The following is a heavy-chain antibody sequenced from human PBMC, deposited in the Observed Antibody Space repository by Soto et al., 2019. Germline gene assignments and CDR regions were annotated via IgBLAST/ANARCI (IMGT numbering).Heavy chain of an antibody. D-gene: IGHD2-8*02. CDR1: GYTFTSYG. Sequence: ASVKVSCKASGYTFTSYGISWVRQAPGQGLERMGWISAYNGNTNYAQKLQGRVTMTTDTSTSTAYMELRSLRSDDTAVYYCARDFLVADAFDIWGQGTMVTVSS. CDR3: ARDFLVADAFDI. V-gene: IGHV1-18*01. CDR2: ISAYNGNT. J-gene: IGHJ3*02.